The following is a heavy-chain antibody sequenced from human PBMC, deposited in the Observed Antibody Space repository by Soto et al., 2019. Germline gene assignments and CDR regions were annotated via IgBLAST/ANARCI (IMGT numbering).Heavy chain of an antibody. Sequence: QVQLVQSGAEVKKPGPPVKFSCKASGYTFTSYGISWVRQAPGQGLEWMGWTSAYNGNTNYAQKLQGRVTMTTDTSTSTAYMELRSLRSDDTAVYYCARAARQGGWFDPWGQGTLVTVSS. CDR3: ARAARQGGWFDP. CDR2: TSAYNGNT. CDR1: GYTFTSYG. D-gene: IGHD3-16*01. V-gene: IGHV1-18*01. J-gene: IGHJ5*02.